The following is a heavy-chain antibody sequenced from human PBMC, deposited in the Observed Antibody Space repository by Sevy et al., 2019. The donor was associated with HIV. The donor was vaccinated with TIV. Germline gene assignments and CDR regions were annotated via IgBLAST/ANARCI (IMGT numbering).Heavy chain of an antibody. V-gene: IGHV3-15*07. CDR3: TTVHDLGY. D-gene: IGHD3-3*01. Sequence: GESLKISCAVSGFTFNRAWMNWVRQAPGKGLEWVGRIKSKTDGATTDYGASVKGRFTISRDDSKDTVYLQMNSLKMEDTGLYYCTTVHDLGYWGQGTLVTVSS. CDR1: GFTFNRAW. J-gene: IGHJ4*02. CDR2: IKSKTDGATT.